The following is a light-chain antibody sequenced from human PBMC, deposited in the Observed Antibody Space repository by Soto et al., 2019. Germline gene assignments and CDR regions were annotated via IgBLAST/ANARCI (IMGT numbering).Light chain of an antibody. CDR3: QQYVSSPGYT. CDR1: QSVSSSY. J-gene: IGKJ2*01. Sequence: EIVLTQSPGTLSLSPGERATLSCRASQSVSSSYLAWYQQKPGQAPRLLIYGASSRATGIPDRFSGSGSGTDFTLTISRLEPKDFAVYYCQQYVSSPGYTFGQGTKLEIK. V-gene: IGKV3-20*01. CDR2: GAS.